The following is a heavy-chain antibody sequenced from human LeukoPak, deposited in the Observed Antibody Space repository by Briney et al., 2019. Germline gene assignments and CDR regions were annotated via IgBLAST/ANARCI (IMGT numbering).Heavy chain of an antibody. D-gene: IGHD6-13*01. CDR2: ISAYNGNT. J-gene: IGHJ5*02. CDR3: ARVSASSSWYWFDP. Sequence: GASVKVSFKASGYTFTSYGISWVRQAPGQGLGGMGWISAYNGNTDYAQKPQGRVTMTTDTSTSTAYMELRSLRSDDTAVYYCARVSASSSWYWFDPWGQGTLVTVSS. V-gene: IGHV1-18*01. CDR1: GYTFTSYG.